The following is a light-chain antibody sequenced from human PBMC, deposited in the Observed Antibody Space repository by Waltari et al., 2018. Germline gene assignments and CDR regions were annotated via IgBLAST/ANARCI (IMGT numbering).Light chain of an antibody. CDR3: GTWDSSLSVGGGV. Sequence: QSVLTQPPSVSAAPGQKVTISCSGSNSNIGNNYVSWYQQLPGTAPKLLIYENYRRPSLIPDRCSGSKSGTSATLDSTGLQTGDEADYYCGTWDSSLSVGGGVFGGGTKLTVL. V-gene: IGLV1-51*01. CDR2: ENY. CDR1: NSNIGNNY. J-gene: IGLJ3*02.